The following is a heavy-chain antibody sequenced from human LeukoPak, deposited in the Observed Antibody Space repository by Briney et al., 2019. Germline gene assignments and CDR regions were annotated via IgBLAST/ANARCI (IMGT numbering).Heavy chain of an antibody. D-gene: IGHD3-9*01. V-gene: IGHV3-74*01. CDR2: INRGGSST. Sequence: QPGRSLRLSCAASGFTFSSYGMHWVRQAPGKGLVWVSRINRGGSSTSYADSVKGRFTISRDNAKNTLYLQMNSLRAEDTAVYYCARDRETYYDILTGYYTLGDAFDIWGQGTMVTVSS. CDR3: ARDRETYYDILTGYYTLGDAFDI. J-gene: IGHJ3*02. CDR1: GFTFSSYG.